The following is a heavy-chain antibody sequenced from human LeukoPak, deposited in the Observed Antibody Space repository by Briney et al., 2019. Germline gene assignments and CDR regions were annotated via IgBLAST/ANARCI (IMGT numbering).Heavy chain of an antibody. CDR1: GFRFNGYW. CDR3: VRGGFYFPS. V-gene: IGHV3-7*02. J-gene: IGHJ5*02. D-gene: IGHD2/OR15-2a*01. Sequence: GGSLRLSCAASGFRFNGYWMSWVRQAPGKGLEWVANIKNDGSEKYYVDSVKGRFTVSRDNAKNSLHLQMNSLRAEDTAVYYCVRGGFYFPSWGQGTLVTVSS. CDR2: IKNDGSEK.